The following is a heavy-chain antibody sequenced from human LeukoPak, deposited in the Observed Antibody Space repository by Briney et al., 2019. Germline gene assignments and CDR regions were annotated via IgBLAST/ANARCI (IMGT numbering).Heavy chain of an antibody. V-gene: IGHV3-23*01. CDR3: ARYTSGWFEDY. D-gene: IGHD6-19*01. CDR2: ITGSGEST. Sequence: PGGSLRLSCAASGFIFSTYVMSWVRQAPGKGLEWVSAITGSGESTFFADSVRGRFTISRDNSKNTMYLQMNSLRAGDTAVYFCARYTSGWFEDYWGQGTLVTVSS. CDR1: GFIFSTYV. J-gene: IGHJ4*02.